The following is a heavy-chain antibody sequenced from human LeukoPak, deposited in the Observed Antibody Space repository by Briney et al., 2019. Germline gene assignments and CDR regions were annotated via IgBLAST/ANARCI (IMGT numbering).Heavy chain of an antibody. D-gene: IGHD3-9*01. V-gene: IGHV4-39*07. CDR3: ARRPGRYYDILTGYSSGFDP. Sequence: PSETLSLTCTVSGGSISSSSYYWGWIRQPPGKGLEWIGSIYYSGSTNYNPSLKSRVTISVDTSKNQFSLKLSSVTAADTAVYYCARRPGRYYDILTGYSSGFDPWGQGTLVTVSS. J-gene: IGHJ5*02. CDR1: GGSISSSSYY. CDR2: IYYSGST.